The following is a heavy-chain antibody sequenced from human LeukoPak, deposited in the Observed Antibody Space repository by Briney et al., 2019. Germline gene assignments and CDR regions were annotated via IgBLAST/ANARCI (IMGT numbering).Heavy chain of an antibody. CDR2: ISYDGSNK. CDR1: GFTFSSYG. J-gene: IGHJ4*02. Sequence: PGGSLRLSCAASGFTFSSYGMHWVRQAPGKGLEWVAVISYDGSNKYYAGSVKGRFTISRDNSKNTLYLQMNSLRAEDTAVYYCAKAGSSFDYWGQGTLVTVSS. CDR3: AKAGSSFDY. D-gene: IGHD6-6*01. V-gene: IGHV3-30*18.